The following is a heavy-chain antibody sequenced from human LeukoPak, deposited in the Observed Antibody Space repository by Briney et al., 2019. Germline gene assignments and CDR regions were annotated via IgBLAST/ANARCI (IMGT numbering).Heavy chain of an antibody. D-gene: IGHD1-26*01. CDR1: GLTLRNYW. CDR3: AARSSGNPYF. Sequence: GGSLKLSCTASGLTLRNYWMIWVRQAPGKGLQWVAKIKQDGSEKYYGDSVKGRFTISRDNAENSLYLQMNSLRVEDTAVYYCAARSSGNPYFWGQGTLVTVSS. CDR2: IKQDGSEK. J-gene: IGHJ4*02. V-gene: IGHV3-7*03.